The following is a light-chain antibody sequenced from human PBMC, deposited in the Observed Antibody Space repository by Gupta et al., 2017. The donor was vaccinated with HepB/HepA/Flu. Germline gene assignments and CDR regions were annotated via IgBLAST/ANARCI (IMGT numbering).Light chain of an antibody. CDR3: QQNYSDHT. V-gene: IGKV1-39*01. J-gene: IGKJ4*01. CDR1: QTINNY. Sequence: DIQMTQSPSSLSASVGDRVTITCRASQTINNYLNWYQQKPGKAPKVLIYAASRVQSGVPSRFSGSGSGTDFTLTISRLQREDFAIYYWQQNYSDHTFGGGTKMEIK. CDR2: AAS.